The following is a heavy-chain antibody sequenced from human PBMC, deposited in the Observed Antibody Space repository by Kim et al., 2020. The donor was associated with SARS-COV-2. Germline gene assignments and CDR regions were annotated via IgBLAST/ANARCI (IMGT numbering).Heavy chain of an antibody. J-gene: IGHJ4*02. V-gene: IGHV3-48*02. CDR3: ARGYYGSGSYDKPVDS. D-gene: IGHD3-10*01. Sequence: DFVKGRFTTSRDNARNSLYLQMNGLRDDDTAVYYCARGYYGSGSYDKPVDSWGQGTLVTVSS.